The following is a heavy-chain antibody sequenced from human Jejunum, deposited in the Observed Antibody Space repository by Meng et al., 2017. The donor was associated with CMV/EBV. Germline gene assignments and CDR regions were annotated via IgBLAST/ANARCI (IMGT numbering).Heavy chain of an antibody. V-gene: IGHV3-53*01. CDR3: ARDMGYTVTAPFDY. Sequence: SGFSVSTNYMSWVRQTPGKRPEWVAGISGSGPATYYAESVKGRFTISRDNSNNTLFLQMNALRGDDTAVYYCARDMGYTVTAPFDYWGQGSVVTVSS. CDR2: ISGSGPAT. J-gene: IGHJ4*02. D-gene: IGHD4-11*01. CDR1: GFSVSTNY.